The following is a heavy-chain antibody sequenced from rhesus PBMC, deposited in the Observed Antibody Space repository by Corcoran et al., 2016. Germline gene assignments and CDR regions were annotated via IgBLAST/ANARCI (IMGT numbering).Heavy chain of an antibody. V-gene: IGHV4S10*01. J-gene: IGHJ3*01. CDR3: ARESWAFDF. Sequence: QVQLQESGPGVVKPSETLSLTCAVSGGSISDSYRWSWIRQPPGKGLEWIGYIYGSSTSTNYTPSLNSRVTSSKDTSKNQFSLKLSSLTAADTAVYYCARESWAFDFWGQGLRVTVSS. CDR1: GGSISDSYR. CDR2: IYGSSTST.